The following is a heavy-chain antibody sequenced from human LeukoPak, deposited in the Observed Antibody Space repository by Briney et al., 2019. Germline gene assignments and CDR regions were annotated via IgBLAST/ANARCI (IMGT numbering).Heavy chain of an antibody. CDR2: IFGSGGSA. Sequence: GGFLRLSCAASGFTFNGYAMYWVRQAPGKGLEWVSGIFGSGGSAHYADSVKGRFTISRDNSKNTVYLQMDSLRVEDTAVYYCGKTTTGYSSGRYPGWPVDYWGQGTLVTVSS. V-gene: IGHV3-23*01. J-gene: IGHJ4*02. CDR1: GFTFNGYA. D-gene: IGHD6-19*01. CDR3: GKTTTGYSSGRYPGWPVDY.